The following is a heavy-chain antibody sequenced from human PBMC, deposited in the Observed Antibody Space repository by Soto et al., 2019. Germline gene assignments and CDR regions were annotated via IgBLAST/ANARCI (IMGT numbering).Heavy chain of an antibody. D-gene: IGHD6-6*01. J-gene: IGHJ4*02. CDR3: ARDRIAARVCDY. CDR1: GFPFSSYW. Sequence: EVQLVESGGGLVQPGGSLSLSCAASGFPFSSYWLHWVRQAPGKGLVWVSRINSDGRSTSYADSVKGRFTISRDNAKNALYLQMNSLRAEDTAVYYCARDRIAARVCDYWGQGTLVTVSS. V-gene: IGHV3-74*01. CDR2: INSDGRST.